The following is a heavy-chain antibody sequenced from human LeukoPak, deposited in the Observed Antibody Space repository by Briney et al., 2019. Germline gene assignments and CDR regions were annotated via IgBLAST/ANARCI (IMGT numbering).Heavy chain of an antibody. CDR1: GGSFSGYY. CDR3: ARGPVLLWFGSPGDAFDI. CDR2: INHSGST. V-gene: IGHV4-34*01. Sequence: SETLFLTCAVYGGSFSGYYWSWVRQPPGRGLEWIGEINHSGSTNYNPSLKSRVTISVDTSKNQFSLKLSSVTAADTAVYYCARGPVLLWFGSPGDAFDIWGQGTMVTVSS. J-gene: IGHJ3*02. D-gene: IGHD3-10*01.